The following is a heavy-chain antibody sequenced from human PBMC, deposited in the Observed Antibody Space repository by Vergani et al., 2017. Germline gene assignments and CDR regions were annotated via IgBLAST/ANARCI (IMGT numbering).Heavy chain of an antibody. CDR2: IYYSGST. J-gene: IGHJ4*02. D-gene: IGHD3-22*01. Sequence: QVQLQESGPGLVKPSETLSLTCTVSGGSISSYYWSWIRQPPGKGLEWIGYIYYSGSTNYNPSLNSRVTISVDTSKNQFSLKLSSVTAADTAVYYCARDKSSGYYDYWGQGTLVTVSS. V-gene: IGHV4-59*01. CDR1: GGSISSYY. CDR3: ARDKSSGYYDY.